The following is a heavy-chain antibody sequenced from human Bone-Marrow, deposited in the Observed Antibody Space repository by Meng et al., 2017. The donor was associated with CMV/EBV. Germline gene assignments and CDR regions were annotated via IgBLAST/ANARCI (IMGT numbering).Heavy chain of an antibody. J-gene: IGHJ4*02. CDR2: INHSGST. D-gene: IGHD3-10*01. V-gene: IGHV4-34*01. CDR3: ARTGRRGARMVRGVTKGFYY. Sequence: GSLRLSCAVYGDSFSNYFWNWVRQPPGKGLEWIGEINHSGSTNYNPSLKSRVTISVDTSKNQFSLKLSSVTAADTAVYYCARTGRRGARMVRGVTKGFYYWGQGTLVTVSS. CDR1: GDSFSNYF.